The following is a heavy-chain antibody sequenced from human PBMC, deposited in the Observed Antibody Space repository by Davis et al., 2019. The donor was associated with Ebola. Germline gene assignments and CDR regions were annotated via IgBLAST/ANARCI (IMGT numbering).Heavy chain of an antibody. J-gene: IGHJ6*02. V-gene: IGHV3-23*01. CDR2: ISGSTGNT. D-gene: IGHD2-2*01. Sequence: GESLKISCAASGFTFSSYAMTWVRQAPGKGLEWVSTISGSTGNTHYADSVKGRFTISRDNSKNTLYLQMNSLRAEDTAVYYCARSTGMDVWGQGTTVTVSS. CDR3: ARSTGMDV. CDR1: GFTFSSYA.